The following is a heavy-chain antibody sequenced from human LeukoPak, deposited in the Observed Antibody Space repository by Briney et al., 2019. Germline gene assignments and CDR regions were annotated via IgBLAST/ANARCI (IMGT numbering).Heavy chain of an antibody. CDR2: INTDGSST. D-gene: IGHD6-19*01. Sequence: GGSLRLSCAASGFTFSTYWMHWVRQAPGKGLVWVSRINTDGSSTNYADSVKGRFTISRDNAKNTLFLQMNSLRAEDTAVYYCARERYRSGWLDAIDVWGQGTMVTVSS. V-gene: IGHV3-74*01. J-gene: IGHJ3*01. CDR3: ARERYRSGWLDAIDV. CDR1: GFTFSTYW.